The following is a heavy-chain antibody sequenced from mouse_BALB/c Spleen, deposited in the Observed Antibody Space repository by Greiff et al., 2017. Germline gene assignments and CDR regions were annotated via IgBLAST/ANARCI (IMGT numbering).Heavy chain of an antibody. D-gene: IGHD2-3*01. V-gene: IGHV5-6-5*01. CDR2: ISSGGST. Sequence: EVKLMESGGGLVKPGGSLKLSCAASGFTFRSYAMSWVRQTPEKRLEWVASISSGGSTYYPDSVKGRFTISRDNARNILYLQMSSLRSEDTAMYYCARANDGDYTTFADWGQGTLVTVSA. CDR1: GFTFRSYA. CDR3: ARANDGDYTTFAD. J-gene: IGHJ3*01.